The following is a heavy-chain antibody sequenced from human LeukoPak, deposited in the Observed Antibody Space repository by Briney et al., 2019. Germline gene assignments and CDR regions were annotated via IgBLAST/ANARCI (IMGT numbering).Heavy chain of an antibody. D-gene: IGHD4-17*01. Sequence: GGSLRLSCSASGFTFTTYPMHWVRQAPGKGLEYVSAISSGGTSTYYADSVKGRFTISRDNSKNTLYLQMSSLRAEDTAVYYCVKRMTTVTTGYWYFDLWGRGTLVTVSS. V-gene: IGHV3-64D*06. J-gene: IGHJ2*01. CDR1: GFTFTTYP. CDR2: ISSGGTST. CDR3: VKRMTTVTTGYWYFDL.